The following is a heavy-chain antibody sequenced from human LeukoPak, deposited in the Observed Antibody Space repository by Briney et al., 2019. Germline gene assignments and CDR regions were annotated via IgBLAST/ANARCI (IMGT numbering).Heavy chain of an antibody. Sequence: SETLSLTCTVSGGSLSSYYWNWIRQPPGKGLEWIGYIYYSGTTNYNPSLKSRVTISVDTSKNQFSLKLSSVTAADTAVYYCARGVYIAAAQDGYWGQGTLVTVSS. CDR2: IYYSGTT. J-gene: IGHJ4*02. V-gene: IGHV4-59*01. D-gene: IGHD6-13*01. CDR1: GGSLSSYY. CDR3: ARGVYIAAAQDGY.